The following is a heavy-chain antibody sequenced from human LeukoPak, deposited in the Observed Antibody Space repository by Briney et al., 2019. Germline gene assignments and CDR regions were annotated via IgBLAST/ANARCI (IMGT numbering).Heavy chain of an antibody. D-gene: IGHD7-27*01. CDR1: EYTFTGYY. J-gene: IGHJ5*02. Sequence: ASVKVSCKASEYTFTGYYMQWVRQAPGQGLEGMGRINPNSGGTDYAQNLQGRVTMTRDTSIRTVYMELSSLKSNDTAVYYCARQGSLGTWFDPWGQGTLVTVSS. CDR2: INPNSGGT. CDR3: ARQGSLGTWFDP. V-gene: IGHV1-2*06.